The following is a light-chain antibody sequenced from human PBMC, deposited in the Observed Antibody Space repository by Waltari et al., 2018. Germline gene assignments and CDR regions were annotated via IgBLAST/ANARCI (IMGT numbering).Light chain of an antibody. V-gene: IGLV2-8*01. CDR3: SSYAGKNTV. CDR1: SSDIGGFDR. J-gene: IGLJ6*01. Sequence: QAALTQPPSMSGSPGQSVTISCTGTSSDIGGFDRVSWYQQHPGKAPKLILFGVSRRPAGVSNRFSGSKSGNTASLAISGLQTEDEADYYCSSYAGKNTVFGSGTRLTVL. CDR2: GVS.